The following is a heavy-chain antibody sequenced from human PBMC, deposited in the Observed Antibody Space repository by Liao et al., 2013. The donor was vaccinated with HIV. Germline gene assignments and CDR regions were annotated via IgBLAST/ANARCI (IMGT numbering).Heavy chain of an antibody. J-gene: IGHJ3*02. CDR3: ARVGRGTMVRKGAFDI. V-gene: IGHV4-4*07. D-gene: IGHD3-10*01. CDR1: GASISSYY. CDR2: VYSSGST. Sequence: QVQLQESGPGLVKPSETLSLTCTVSGASISSYYWTWIRQPAGKGLEWIGRVYSSGSTNYNPSLKSRVTMSVDTSKNQFSLKLSSVTAADTAVYYCARVGRGTMVRKGAFDIWGQGTMVTVSS.